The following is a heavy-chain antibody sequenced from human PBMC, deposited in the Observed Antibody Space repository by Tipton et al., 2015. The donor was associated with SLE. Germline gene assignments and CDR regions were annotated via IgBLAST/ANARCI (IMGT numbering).Heavy chain of an antibody. CDR2: ISYDGSNK. Sequence: SLRLSCAASGFTFSIYAMHWVRQAPGKRLEWVAVISYDGSNKYYADSVKGRFTISRDNSKNTLYLQMNSLRAEDTAVYYCASALLVSLDYWGQGTLVTVSS. CDR1: GFTFSIYA. D-gene: IGHD4-23*01. V-gene: IGHV3-30*04. J-gene: IGHJ4*02. CDR3: ASALLVSLDY.